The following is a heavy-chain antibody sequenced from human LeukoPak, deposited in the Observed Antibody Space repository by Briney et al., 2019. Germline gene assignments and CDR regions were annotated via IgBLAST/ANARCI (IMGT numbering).Heavy chain of an antibody. CDR2: IRTKGNRYAT. J-gene: IGHJ4*02. Sequence: PGGSLRLSCAASGLTFSGADMHWVRQASGKGLEWVGRIRTKGNRYATAYAASVKGRFTISRDDSKNTAYLQMNSLKTEDTAVYYCIHYGSGSYSTDYWGQGTLVTASS. CDR3: IHYGSGSYSTDY. V-gene: IGHV3-73*01. CDR1: GLTFSGAD. D-gene: IGHD3-10*01.